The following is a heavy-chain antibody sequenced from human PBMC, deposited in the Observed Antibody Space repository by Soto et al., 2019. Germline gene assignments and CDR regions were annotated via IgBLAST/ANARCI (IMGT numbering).Heavy chain of an antibody. CDR2: IYHSGST. Sequence: QVQLQESGPGLVKPSGTLSLTCAVSSGSISSSNWWSWVRQPPGKGLEWIGEIYHSGSTNYNPSLKSRVTISVDKSKNQFSLKLSSVTAADTAVYYCARGYCSSTSCDRDHAFDIWGQGTMVTVSS. V-gene: IGHV4-4*02. D-gene: IGHD2-2*02. CDR3: ARGYCSSTSCDRDHAFDI. CDR1: SGSISSSNW. J-gene: IGHJ3*02.